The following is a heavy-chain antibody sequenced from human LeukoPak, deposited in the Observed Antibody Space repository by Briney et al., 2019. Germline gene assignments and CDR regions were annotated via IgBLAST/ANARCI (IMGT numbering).Heavy chain of an antibody. CDR3: ANRAVAGYSYHYMDV. D-gene: IGHD6-13*01. V-gene: IGHV3-23*01. CDR1: GYSFSSYA. Sequence: WGSLRLSCAASGYSFSSYAMPWLRQAPGKGLEWVSGISGSGGNTYYADSVKGRFTISRDNSRKTLYLQMCNLTAEDTAVYYCANRAVAGYSYHYMDVSGKGATVTVPS. J-gene: IGHJ6*03. CDR2: ISGSGGNT.